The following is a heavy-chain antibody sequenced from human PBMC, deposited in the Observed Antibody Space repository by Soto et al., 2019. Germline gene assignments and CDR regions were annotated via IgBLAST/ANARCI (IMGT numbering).Heavy chain of an antibody. Sequence: PSETLSLTCTVSGGSISSGDYYWSWIRQPPGKGLEWIGYIYYSGSTYYNPSLKSRVTISLDTSKNQFSLKLSSVTAADTAVYYCARDKITGLFDYWGQGTLVTVS. J-gene: IGHJ4*02. CDR1: GGSISSGDYY. CDR3: ARDKITGLFDY. CDR2: IYYSGST. V-gene: IGHV4-30-4*02. D-gene: IGHD2-8*02.